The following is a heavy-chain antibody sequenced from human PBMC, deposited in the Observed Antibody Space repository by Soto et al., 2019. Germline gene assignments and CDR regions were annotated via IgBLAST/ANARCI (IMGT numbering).Heavy chain of an antibody. CDR3: ARDMGGFMPTVTTFDY. D-gene: IGHD4-17*01. CDR1: GGSISSGGYY. Sequence: PSETLSLTCTVSGGSISSGGYYWSWIRQIPGKGLEWIGYMYYSGSTYYNPSLKSRVAISVDTSKNQLSLNLYSVTAADTAVYYCARDMGGFMPTVTTFDYWGRGTLVTVSS. V-gene: IGHV4-31*03. CDR2: MYYSGST. J-gene: IGHJ4*02.